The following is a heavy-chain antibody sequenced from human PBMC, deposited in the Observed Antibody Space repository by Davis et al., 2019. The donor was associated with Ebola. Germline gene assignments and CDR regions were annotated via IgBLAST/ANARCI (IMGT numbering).Heavy chain of an antibody. CDR1: GFTFDDYA. D-gene: IGHD2-2*02. J-gene: IGHJ4*02. CDR3: ARGRIVPSAIHFDY. V-gene: IGHV3-9*01. CDR2: ISWNSASI. Sequence: PGGSLRLSCAASGFTFDDYAMHWVRQPPGKGLEWVSGISWNSASIGYAESVKGRFTVSRDNSKNTMYLEMNSLTAEDTATYFCARGRIVPSAIHFDYWGRGTLVTVSS.